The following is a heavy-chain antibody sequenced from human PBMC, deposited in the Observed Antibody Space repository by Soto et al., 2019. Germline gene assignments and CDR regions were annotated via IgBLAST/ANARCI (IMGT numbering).Heavy chain of an antibody. CDR1: GFSFSSSA. Sequence: QVQLVESGGGVVQPGRSLRLSCEASGFSFSSSAMHWVRQAPGKGLEWVAVVSNDGSNKYHADSLEGRFTISSDNSKNTLYLQMSVLRAEDTAVYYCARESVRTTGSSFYYYGMDVW. V-gene: IGHV3-30-3*01. CDR2: VSNDGSNK. J-gene: IGHJ6*01. CDR3: ARESVRTTGSSFYYYGMDV. D-gene: IGHD1-7*01.